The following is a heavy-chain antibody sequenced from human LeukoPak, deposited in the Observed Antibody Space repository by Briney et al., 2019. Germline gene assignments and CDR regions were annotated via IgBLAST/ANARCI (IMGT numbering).Heavy chain of an antibody. CDR1: GFTFTKFW. D-gene: IGHD2-15*01. J-gene: IGHJ4*02. CDR3: ARVTNRYSDY. CDR2: IKQDGSEK. V-gene: IGHV3-7*01. Sequence: GGSLRLSCAASGFTFTKFWMTWVRQAPGKGLEWVAHIKQDGSEKYYVVSVTGRFTISRDNANNSVYLQMNSLRVEDTAMYYCARVTNRYSDYWGQGSLVTVSS.